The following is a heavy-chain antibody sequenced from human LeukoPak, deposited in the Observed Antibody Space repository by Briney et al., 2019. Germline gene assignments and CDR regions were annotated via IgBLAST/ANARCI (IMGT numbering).Heavy chain of an antibody. V-gene: IGHV3-48*02. CDR3: ARDFPPSRQHYYYYGMDV. Sequence: GGSLRLSCAASGFTFSSYSTNWVRQAPGKGLEWVSYISSSSSTIYYADSVKGRFTISRDNAKNSLYLQMNSLRDEDTAVYYCARDFPPSRQHYYYYGMDVWGQGTTVTVSS. CDR2: ISSSSSTI. CDR1: GFTFSSYS. D-gene: IGHD2-2*01. J-gene: IGHJ6*02.